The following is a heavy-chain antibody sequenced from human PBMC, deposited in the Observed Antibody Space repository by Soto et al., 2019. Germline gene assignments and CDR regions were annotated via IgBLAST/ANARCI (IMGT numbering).Heavy chain of an antibody. J-gene: IGHJ4*02. D-gene: IGHD2-15*01. V-gene: IGHV5-51*01. CDR3: ARGPTPLFDY. Sequence: PGESLKISCKGSGYTFASYWIGWVRQMPGKGLEWMGIIYPSDSDTRYNPSFQGQVTISGDKYINTVYLQWSSLKASDTATYYCARGPTPLFDYWGQGTLVTVSS. CDR2: IYPSDSDT. CDR1: GYTFASYW.